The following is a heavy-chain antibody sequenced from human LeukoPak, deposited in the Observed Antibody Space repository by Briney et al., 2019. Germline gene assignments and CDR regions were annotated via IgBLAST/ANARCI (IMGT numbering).Heavy chain of an antibody. V-gene: IGHV1-46*03. CDR1: GYTFTSYY. CDR3: ARESRQAMYYDILTGYYPY. Sequence: GASVKVSCKASGYTFTSYYMHWVRQAPGQGLERKGIINPSGGSTSYAQKFQGRVTMTRDTSTSTVYMELSSLRSEDTAVYYCARESRQAMYYDILTGYYPYWGQGTLVTVSS. D-gene: IGHD3-9*01. CDR2: INPSGGST. J-gene: IGHJ4*02.